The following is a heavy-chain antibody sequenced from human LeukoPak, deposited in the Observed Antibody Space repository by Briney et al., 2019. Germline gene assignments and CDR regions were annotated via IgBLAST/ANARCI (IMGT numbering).Heavy chain of an antibody. CDR1: GFTFDDYG. CDR3: ARDGTAVGINYDY. CDR2: IKQDGSEK. D-gene: IGHD6-13*01. J-gene: IGHJ4*02. V-gene: IGHV3-7*03. Sequence: GGSLRLSCAASGFTFDDYGMSWVRQAPGKGLEWVANIKQDGSEKYYVDSVKGRFTISRDNAKNSLYLQMNSLRAEDTAVYYCARDGTAVGINYDYWGQGTLVTVSS.